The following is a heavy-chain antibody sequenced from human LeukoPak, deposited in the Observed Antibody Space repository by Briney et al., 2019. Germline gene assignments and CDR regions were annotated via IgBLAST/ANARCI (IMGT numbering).Heavy chain of an antibody. Sequence: PSETLSLTCTVSGGSVSSGSYYWSWIRQPPGKGLEWIGYIYYSGSTNYNPSLKSRVTISVDTSKNQFSLKLSSVTAADTAVYYCARDSQPWSFDYWGQGTLVTVSS. V-gene: IGHV4-61*01. CDR3: ARDSQPWSFDY. D-gene: IGHD5-18*01. CDR2: IYYSGST. J-gene: IGHJ4*02. CDR1: GGSVSSGSYY.